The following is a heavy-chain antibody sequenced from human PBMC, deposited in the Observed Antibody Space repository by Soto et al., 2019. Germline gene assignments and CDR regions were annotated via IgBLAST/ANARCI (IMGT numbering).Heavy chain of an antibody. Sequence: EAQLLESGGGLVQPGGSLRLSCTASGFDFINNAMAWVRQAPGKGLEWVSTISADISYTYYADSVKGRFTISRDNSKNTVYLQINSLGADDTAVYYCANQNTAKRAFDIWGQGTMVTVSS. V-gene: IGHV3-23*01. CDR3: ANQNTAKRAFDI. CDR1: GFDFINNA. CDR2: ISADISYT. J-gene: IGHJ3*02.